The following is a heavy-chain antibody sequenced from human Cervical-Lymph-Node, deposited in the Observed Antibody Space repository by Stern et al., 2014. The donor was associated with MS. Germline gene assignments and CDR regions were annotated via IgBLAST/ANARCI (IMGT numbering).Heavy chain of an antibody. J-gene: IGHJ4*02. Sequence: QVTLRESGPTLVKPTQTLTLTCTFSGFSLSTSGVGVGWIRQPPGKALEWLALIYWDDDKRYSPSLKSRLTITKDSSKNQVVLTMTNMDPVDTATYYCAHRQGYDILTGYYRWGQGTLVTVSS. CDR3: AHRQGYDILTGYYR. CDR2: IYWDDDK. V-gene: IGHV2-5*02. CDR1: GFSLSTSGVG. D-gene: IGHD3-9*01.